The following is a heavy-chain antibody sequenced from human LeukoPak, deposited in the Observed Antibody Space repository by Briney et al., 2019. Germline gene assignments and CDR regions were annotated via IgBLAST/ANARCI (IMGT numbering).Heavy chain of an antibody. CDR1: GFTFSTYC. D-gene: IGHD6-19*01. CDR3: ARGEEQWLVPVGRRTLRRVRTLDI. Sequence: GRSLRLSCGAFGFTFSTYCMHWVRHAPRKGLVWVSRIKSVVMSTTYADSVKGRFTISRDNPKNTLYLQMHSLRAEDTAVYYCARGEEQWLVPVGRRTLRRVRTLDIWGPGKMVTVSS. CDR2: IKSVVMST. V-gene: IGHV3-74*03. J-gene: IGHJ3*02.